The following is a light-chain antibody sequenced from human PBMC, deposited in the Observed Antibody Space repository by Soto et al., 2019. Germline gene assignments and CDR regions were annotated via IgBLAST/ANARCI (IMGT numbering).Light chain of an antibody. CDR3: AAWDDSLSVHVV. V-gene: IGLV1-47*01. Sequence: QSVLTQPPSASGTPGQRVTISCSGSSSNIGSNYVYWYQQLPGTAPKLLIYRNNQRPSGVPDRFSGSQSGTSASLAISGLRSEDEADYYCAAWDDSLSVHVVFGGGIKRTVL. CDR2: RNN. J-gene: IGLJ2*01. CDR1: SSNIGSNY.